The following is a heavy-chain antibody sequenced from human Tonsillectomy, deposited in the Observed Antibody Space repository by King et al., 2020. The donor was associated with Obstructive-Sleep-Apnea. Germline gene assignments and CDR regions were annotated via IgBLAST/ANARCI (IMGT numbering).Heavy chain of an antibody. CDR3: ARQGGYCGGDCYPGYFDL. J-gene: IGHJ2*01. D-gene: IGHD2-21*02. V-gene: IGHV3-33*01. CDR2: IWYDGSNR. CDR1: GFSFSNYG. Sequence: VQLVESGGGVGQPGRSLRLSCAASGFSFSNYGMHWVRQPPGKGLEWVAVIWYDGSNRYYADSVKGRFTISRDNSKNRLYLQMNSLRAEDTAVYYCARQGGYCGGDCYPGYFDLWGRGTLVTVSS.